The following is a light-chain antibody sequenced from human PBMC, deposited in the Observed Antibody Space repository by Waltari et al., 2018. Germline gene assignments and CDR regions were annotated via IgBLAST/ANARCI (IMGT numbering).Light chain of an antibody. CDR3: AAWDDSVNGRV. J-gene: IGLJ3*02. CDR1: TSNIGTNA. Sequence: QSVLTQPPSVSEAPWQRVTISCSGSTSNIGTNAVNWYQQLPGTAPKLLIYNDDLLPSGVSARFSGSKSGTSASLTISGLQSEDEAHYYCAAWDDSVNGRVFGGGTRLTVL. V-gene: IGLV1-36*01. CDR2: NDD.